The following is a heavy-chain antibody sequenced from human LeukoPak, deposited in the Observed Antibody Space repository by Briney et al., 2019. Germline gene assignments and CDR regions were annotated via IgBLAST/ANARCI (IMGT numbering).Heavy chain of an antibody. CDR3: AKDIGYPYYYGMDV. D-gene: IGHD5-12*01. CDR1: GFTFDDYT. Sequence: GGSLRLPCAASGFTFDDYTMHWVRQAPGKGLEWVSLISWDGGSTYYADSVKGRFTISRDNSKNSLYLQMNSLRTEDTALYYCAKDIGYPYYYGMDVWGQGTTVTVSS. J-gene: IGHJ6*02. CDR2: ISWDGGST. V-gene: IGHV3-43*01.